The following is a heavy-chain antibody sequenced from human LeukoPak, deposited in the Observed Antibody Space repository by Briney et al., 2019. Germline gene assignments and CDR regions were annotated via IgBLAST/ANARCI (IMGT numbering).Heavy chain of an antibody. CDR1: GGSFSGYY. Sequence: PSETLSLTYAVYGGSFSGYYWSWIRQPPGKGLEWIGEINHSGSTNYNPSLKSRVTISVDTSKNQFSLKLSSVTAADTAVYYCARYVYSSSPFDYWGQGTLVTVSS. CDR3: ARYVYSSSPFDY. V-gene: IGHV4-34*01. J-gene: IGHJ4*02. CDR2: INHSGST. D-gene: IGHD6-6*01.